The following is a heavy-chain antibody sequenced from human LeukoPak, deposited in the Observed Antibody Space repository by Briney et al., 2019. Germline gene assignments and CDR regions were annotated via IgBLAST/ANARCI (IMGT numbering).Heavy chain of an antibody. V-gene: IGHV5-51*01. CDR3: ARQHSTGGYDSSGLAFDI. CDR2: IYPGDSDT. Sequence: GESLKISCKGSGYSFTSYWIGWVRQMPGKGLEWMGIIYPGDSDTRYSPSFQGQVTISADKSISTAYLQWSSLKASDTAMYYCARQHSTGGYDSSGLAFDIWGQGTMVTVSS. J-gene: IGHJ3*02. CDR1: GYSFTSYW. D-gene: IGHD3-22*01.